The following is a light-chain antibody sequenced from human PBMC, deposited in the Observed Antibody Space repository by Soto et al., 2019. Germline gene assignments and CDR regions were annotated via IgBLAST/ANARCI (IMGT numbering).Light chain of an antibody. V-gene: IGKV1-5*03. CDR3: QQYNTYSFT. J-gene: IGKJ3*01. Sequence: DIQMTQSPSTLSASVVDRFTITCRASQSIRIWLAWYQQKPGKTPNLLIYEASNLQTGIPSRFSGSGSGTEFTLTISSLQPDDFATYYCQQYNTYSFTFGPGTKVDLK. CDR1: QSIRIW. CDR2: EAS.